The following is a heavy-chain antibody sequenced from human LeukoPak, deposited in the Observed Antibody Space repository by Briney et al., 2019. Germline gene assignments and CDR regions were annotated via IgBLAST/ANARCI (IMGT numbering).Heavy chain of an antibody. D-gene: IGHD3-16*01. V-gene: IGHV1-18*01. J-gene: IGHJ4*02. CDR3: ARGGIRSRIDY. Sequence: ASLMVSCNASCYTFTSYVVSWVRRAPGQGLEWMGWISAYNGNTNYAQKLQRRVTMTTDTSTSTAYMELRSLRSDDTAVYYCARGGIRSRIDYWGQGTLVTVSS. CDR1: CYTFTSYV. CDR2: ISAYNGNT.